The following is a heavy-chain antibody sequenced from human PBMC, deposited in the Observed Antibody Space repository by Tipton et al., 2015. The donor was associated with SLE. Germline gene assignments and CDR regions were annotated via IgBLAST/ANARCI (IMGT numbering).Heavy chain of an antibody. CDR1: GFTVSSNY. J-gene: IGHJ5*02. CDR3: VQDHDNWFDP. Sequence: SLRLSCAASGFTVSSNYMTWVRQAPGKGPEWVAVISFDESKKYYADSVKGRFTISRDNSKNTLYLQMDSLRADDTAVYYCVQDHDNWFDPWGQGTLVTVSS. V-gene: IGHV3-30*18. CDR2: ISFDESKK.